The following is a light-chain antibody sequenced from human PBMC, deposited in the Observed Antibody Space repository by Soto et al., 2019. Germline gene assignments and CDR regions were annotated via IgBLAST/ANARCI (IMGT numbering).Light chain of an antibody. J-gene: IGKJ2*01. Sequence: EIVLTQSPATLSLSPGERATLSCRASQSVGTYLAWYQHNPGQAPRLLIYDASNRATGIPARFSGSGSGTAFTLTISSPEPEDCAVYYCQQRYNWPNTFGQGTKLEI. CDR1: QSVGTY. CDR2: DAS. V-gene: IGKV3-11*01. CDR3: QQRYNWPNT.